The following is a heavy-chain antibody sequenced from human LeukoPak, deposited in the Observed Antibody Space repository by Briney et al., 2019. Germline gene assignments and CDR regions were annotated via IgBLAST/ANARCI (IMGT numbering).Heavy chain of an antibody. Sequence: GGSLRLSCAASGFTFSDYYMSWIRQAPGKGLEWVSYISSSGSTIYYADSVEGRFTISRDNAKNSLYLQMNSLRAEDTAVYYCARDRYYYDSSGYYSASWDYWGQGTLVTVSS. D-gene: IGHD3-22*01. J-gene: IGHJ4*02. V-gene: IGHV3-11*01. CDR2: ISSSGSTI. CDR3: ARDRYYYDSSGYYSASWDY. CDR1: GFTFSDYY.